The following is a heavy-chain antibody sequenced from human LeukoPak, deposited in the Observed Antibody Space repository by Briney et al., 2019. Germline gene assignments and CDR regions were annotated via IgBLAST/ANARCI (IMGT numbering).Heavy chain of an antibody. CDR2: INHSGST. CDR3: ARGRMYYDILTGLD. J-gene: IGHJ4*02. V-gene: IGHV4-34*01. CDR1: GGSFSGYY. Sequence: SETLSLTCAVYGGSFSGYYWSWIRQPPGKGLEWTGEINHSGSTNYNPSLKSRVNISVDPSKNQFSLKLGSVTAADTGVYYCARGRMYYDILTGLDWGQGTLVTVSS. D-gene: IGHD3-9*01.